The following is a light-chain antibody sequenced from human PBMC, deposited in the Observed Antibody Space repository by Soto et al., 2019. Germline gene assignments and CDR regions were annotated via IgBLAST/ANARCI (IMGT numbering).Light chain of an antibody. J-gene: IGKJ4*01. CDR3: QQYNNWLSLT. CDR1: QSVSSN. Sequence: EIVMTQSPATLSVSPGERATLSCRASQSVSSNLAWYQQKPGQAPKLLIYDASTRATGIPARFSGSGSGTELSLTISSLQSEDFAVYYCQQYNNWLSLTFGGGTKVEIK. V-gene: IGKV3-15*01. CDR2: DAS.